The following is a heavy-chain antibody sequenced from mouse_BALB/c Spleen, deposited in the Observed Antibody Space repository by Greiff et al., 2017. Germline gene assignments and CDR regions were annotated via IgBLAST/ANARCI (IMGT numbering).Heavy chain of an antibody. CDR3: ARQGYYGNAMDY. V-gene: IGHV5-6-2*01. D-gene: IGHD1-1*01. J-gene: IGHJ4*01. CDR2: INSNGGST. Sequence: EVKLVESGGGLVKLGGSLKLSCAASGFTFSSYYMSWVRQTPEKRLELVAAINSNGGSTYYPDTVKGRFTISRDNAKNTLYLQMSSLKSEDTALYYCARQGYYGNAMDYWGQGTSVTVSS. CDR1: GFTFSSYY.